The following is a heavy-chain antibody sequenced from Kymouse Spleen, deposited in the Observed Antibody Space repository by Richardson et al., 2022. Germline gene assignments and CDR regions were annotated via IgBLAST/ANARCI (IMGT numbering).Heavy chain of an antibody. V-gene: IGHV4-34*01. CDR2: INHSGST. CDR1: GGSFSGYY. D-gene: IGHD5-18,IGHD3-10*01,IGHD5-18*01. J-gene: IGHJ6*02. Sequence: QVQLQQWGAGLLKPSETLSLTCAVYGGSFSGYYWSWIRQPPGKGLEWIGEINHSGSTNYNPSLKSRVTISVDTSKNQFSLKLSSVTAADTAVYYCARGGSMARYYYYGMDVWGQGTTVTVSS. CDR3: ARGGSMARYYYYGMDV.